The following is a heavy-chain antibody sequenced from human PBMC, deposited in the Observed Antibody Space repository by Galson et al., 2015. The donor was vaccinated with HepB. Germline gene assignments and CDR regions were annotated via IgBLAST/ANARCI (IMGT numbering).Heavy chain of an antibody. J-gene: IGHJ6*02. CDR3: ARVIAAAGYGMDV. CDR2: IIPILGIA. D-gene: IGHD6-13*01. V-gene: IGHV1-69*02. Sequence: SVKVSCKASGGTFSSYTISWVRQAPGQGLEWMGRIIPILGIANYAQKFQGRVTITADKSTSTAYMELSSLRSEDTAVYYCARVIAAAGYGMDVWGQGTTVTVSS. CDR1: GGTFSSYT.